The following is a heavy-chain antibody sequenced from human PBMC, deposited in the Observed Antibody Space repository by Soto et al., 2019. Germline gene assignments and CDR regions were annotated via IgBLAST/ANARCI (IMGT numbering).Heavy chain of an antibody. J-gene: IGHJ4*02. D-gene: IGHD6-19*01. CDR2: ISGSGGST. CDR3: AKERSGWYYFDY. CDR1: EFTFSSYA. Sequence: EVQLLESGGGLVQPGGSLRLSCAGSEFTFSSYAMSWVRQAPGKGLEWVSAISGSGGSTYYADSVKGRFTISRDNSKNTLYLQMNSLRAEDTAVYYCAKERSGWYYFDYWGQGTLVTVSS. V-gene: IGHV3-23*01.